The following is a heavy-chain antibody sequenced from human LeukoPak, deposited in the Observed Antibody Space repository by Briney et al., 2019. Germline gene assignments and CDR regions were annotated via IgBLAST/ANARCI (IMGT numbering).Heavy chain of an antibody. V-gene: IGHV4-34*01. Sequence: SETLSLTCAVYGGSFSGYYWSWIRQPPGKGLEWIGEINHSGSTYYNPSLKSRVTISVDTSKNQFSLKLSSVTAADTAVYYCARDSVYYYDSSGLFNYWGQGTLVTVSS. D-gene: IGHD3-22*01. J-gene: IGHJ4*02. CDR2: INHSGST. CDR3: ARDSVYYYDSSGLFNY. CDR1: GGSFSGYY.